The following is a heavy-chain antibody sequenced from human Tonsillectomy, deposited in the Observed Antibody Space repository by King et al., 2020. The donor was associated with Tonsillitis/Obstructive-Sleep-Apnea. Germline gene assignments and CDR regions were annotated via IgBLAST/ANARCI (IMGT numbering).Heavy chain of an antibody. J-gene: IGHJ4*02. D-gene: IGHD4-23*01. CDR1: GFTFSNSA. CDR2: ISYDGGYK. CDR3: ARDPDSSVVPNSFAS. Sequence: VQLVESGGGVVQPGRSLRLSCAASGFTFSNSAMHWVRQAPGKGLEWVAVISYDGGYKYYADSVKGRFTIFRDNSKNRLYLQMNSLRGDDMAVYYCARDPDSSVVPNSFASGGQGPLVSVSS. V-gene: IGHV3-30*04.